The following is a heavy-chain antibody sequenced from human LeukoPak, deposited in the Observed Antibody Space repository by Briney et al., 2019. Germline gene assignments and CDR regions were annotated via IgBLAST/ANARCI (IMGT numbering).Heavy chain of an antibody. J-gene: IGHJ4*02. CDR2: INTDGSST. V-gene: IGHV3-74*01. Sequence: GGSLRLSCAASGFTFSSYWMHWVRQAPGKGLVWVSRINTDGSSTSYADSVKGRFTISRDNAKNSLYLQMNSLRAEDTAVYYCARDQTSWYSGSYPLFDYWGQGTLVTVSS. CDR1: GFTFSSYW. CDR3: ARDQTSWYSGSYPLFDY. D-gene: IGHD1-26*01.